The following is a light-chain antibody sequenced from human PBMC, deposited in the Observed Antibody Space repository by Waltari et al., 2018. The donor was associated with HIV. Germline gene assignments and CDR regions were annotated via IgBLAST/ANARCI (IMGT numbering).Light chain of an antibody. CDR1: SGHSSNA. Sequence: QPVLTPPPSASGSLGASVKLTCTLSSGHSSNAIASPPQQPEKGPRFLMKVNSDGSHNRGAGIPDRFSGSTYGAERYLTISSLQSEDEADYYCQTWGTGIAVFGGGTKLTVL. J-gene: IGLJ3*02. CDR3: QTWGTGIAV. CDR2: VNSDGSH. V-gene: IGLV4-69*01.